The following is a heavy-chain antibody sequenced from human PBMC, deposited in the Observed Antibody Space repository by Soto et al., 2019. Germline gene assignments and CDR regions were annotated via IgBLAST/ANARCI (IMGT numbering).Heavy chain of an antibody. CDR1: GYTFISYG. J-gene: IGHJ3*02. Sequence: QVQVVQSGAEVKKPGASVKVSCKASGYTFISYGISWARQAPGQGLEWMGWISTYNDKTNHTQKLQGRVTMTTDTSPSTAYMELRSLKSDDTAVYCCARAGSIDDAFDIWGQGTMVTVSS. D-gene: IGHD6-6*01. CDR3: ARAGSIDDAFDI. CDR2: ISTYNDKT. V-gene: IGHV1-18*01.